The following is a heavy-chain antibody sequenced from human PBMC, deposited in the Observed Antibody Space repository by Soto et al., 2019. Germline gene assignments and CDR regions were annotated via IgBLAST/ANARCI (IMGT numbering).Heavy chain of an antibody. Sequence: SGPTLVNPTQTLTLTCTFSGFSLSTVGMHVSWIRQPPGKALEWLARIDWDDDKWYSPSLKTRLTISKDTSKNRVVLTMTNMDPVDTATYYCARMTTTHSFAFWGQGTLVTVSS. J-gene: IGHJ4*02. D-gene: IGHD4-4*01. CDR1: GFSLSTVGMH. CDR2: IDWDDDK. CDR3: ARMTTTHSFAF. V-gene: IGHV2-70*04.